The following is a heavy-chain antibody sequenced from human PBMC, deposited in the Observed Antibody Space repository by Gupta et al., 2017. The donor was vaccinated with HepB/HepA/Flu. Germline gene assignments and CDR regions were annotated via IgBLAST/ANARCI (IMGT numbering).Heavy chain of an antibody. CDR1: GYTLTDYY. D-gene: IGHD5/OR15-5a*01. CDR3: ARAGRVSRGISNNWFDP. V-gene: IGHV1-2*04. CDR2: INPNSGGT. J-gene: IGHJ5*02. Sequence: QVQLVQSGAEVKKPGASVKVSCKASGYTLTDYYIHWVRKAPGQGLEWMGWINPNSGGTNYAQKFQGWVTMTRDTSITTAYMELSRRRSDDTAVYYCARAGRVSRGISNNWFDPWGQGTLVIVSS.